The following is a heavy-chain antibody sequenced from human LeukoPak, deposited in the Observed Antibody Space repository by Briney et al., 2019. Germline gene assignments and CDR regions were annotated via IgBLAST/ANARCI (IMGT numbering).Heavy chain of an antibody. V-gene: IGHV4-59*08. CDR3: ARRLVRGVSTYYFDY. CDR2: IYYSGST. J-gene: IGHJ4*02. CDR1: GGSISSYY. D-gene: IGHD3-10*01. Sequence: SETLFLTCAVSGGSISSYYWSWIRQPPGKGLEWIGYIYYSGSTNYNPSLKSRVTISVDTSKNQFSLKLTSVTAADTAVYYCARRLVRGVSTYYFDYWGQGTLVTVSS.